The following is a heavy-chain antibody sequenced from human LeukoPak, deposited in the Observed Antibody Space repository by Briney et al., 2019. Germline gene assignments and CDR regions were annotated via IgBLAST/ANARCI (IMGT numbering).Heavy chain of an antibody. CDR2: IYYSGST. Sequence: SETLSLTCTVSGGSISSYYWSWIRQPPGKGLEWIGYIYYSGSTNYNPSLKSRVTISVDTSKNQFSLKLSSVTAADTAVYYCARGVEDGSGWYWGPRSPSHTNWFDPWGQGTLVTVPS. D-gene: IGHD6-19*01. CDR3: ARGVEDGSGWYWGPRSPSHTNWFDP. J-gene: IGHJ5*02. CDR1: GGSISSYY. V-gene: IGHV4-59*01.